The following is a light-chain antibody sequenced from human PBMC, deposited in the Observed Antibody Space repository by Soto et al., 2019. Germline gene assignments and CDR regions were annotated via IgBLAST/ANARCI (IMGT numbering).Light chain of an antibody. J-gene: IGLJ1*01. CDR3: SSYTSSSGGV. CDR1: SSDVGGYNY. Sequence: QSALTQPASVSGSPGQSITISCTVTSSDVGGYNYVSWYQQHPGKAPKLMIYEVSNRPSGVSNRFSGSKSGNTASLTISGLQAEDEADYYCSSYTSSSGGVFGTGTKVTVL. CDR2: EVS. V-gene: IGLV2-14*01.